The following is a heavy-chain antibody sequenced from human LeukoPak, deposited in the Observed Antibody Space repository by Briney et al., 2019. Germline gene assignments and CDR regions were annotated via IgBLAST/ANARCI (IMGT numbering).Heavy chain of an antibody. CDR1: GGSFSGYY. Sequence: PSETLSLTCAVYGGSFSGYYWTWIRHTPEKGLEWIGEMNPSGSTNYNPSLKSRVTISVDTSKNQFSLKLSSVTAADTAVYYCARGRQDVTMIVVVMTAVSYYLDVWGKGTTATVS. J-gene: IGHJ6*03. D-gene: IGHD3-22*01. CDR3: ARGRQDVTMIVVVMTAVSYYLDV. V-gene: IGHV4-34*01. CDR2: MNPSGST.